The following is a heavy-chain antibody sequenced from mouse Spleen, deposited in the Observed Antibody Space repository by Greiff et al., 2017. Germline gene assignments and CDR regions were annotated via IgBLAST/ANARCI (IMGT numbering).Heavy chain of an antibody. CDR1: GYAFSSSW. D-gene: IGHD1-2*01. J-gene: IGHJ2*01. CDR2: IYPGDGDT. Sequence: VQLQESGPELVKPGASVKISCKASGYAFSSSWMNWVKQRPGKGLEWIGRIYPGDGDTNYNGKFKGKATLTADKSSSTAYMQLSSLTSEDSAVYFCARGHPTATGYWGQGTTLTVSS. V-gene: IGHV1-82*01. CDR3: ARGHPTATGY.